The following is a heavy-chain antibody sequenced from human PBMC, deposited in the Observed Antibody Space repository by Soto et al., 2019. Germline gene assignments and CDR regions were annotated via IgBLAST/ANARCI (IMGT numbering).Heavy chain of an antibody. D-gene: IGHD3-16*01. CDR2: LSPYSGNT. V-gene: IGHV1-18*01. CDR3: AMVDNYVTPTPQDV. Sequence: QVQLVQSGDEVRKPGSSVKVSCKAFGSIFVNYGFAWVRKALGKGLEWMGGLSPYSGNTHYASKVQGRLTMTTDTSTSTAYMDLGSLTSDDTAVYYCAMVDNYVTPTPQDVWGQGTTVTVSS. J-gene: IGHJ6*02. CDR1: GSIFVNYG.